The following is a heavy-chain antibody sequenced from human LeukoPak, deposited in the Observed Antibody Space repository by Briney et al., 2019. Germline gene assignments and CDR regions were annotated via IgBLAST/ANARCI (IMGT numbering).Heavy chain of an antibody. D-gene: IGHD2-15*01. J-gene: IGHJ4*02. V-gene: IGHV1-18*01. Sequence: GASVKVSCKASGYTFTSYGISWVRQAPGQGLEWMGWISAYNGNTNYAQKLQGRVTMTTDTSTSTAYMELRSLRSDDTAVYYCARLLYCSGGSCYDSNYFDYWGQGTLVTVSS. CDR1: GYTFTSYG. CDR3: ARLLYCSGGSCYDSNYFDY. CDR2: ISAYNGNT.